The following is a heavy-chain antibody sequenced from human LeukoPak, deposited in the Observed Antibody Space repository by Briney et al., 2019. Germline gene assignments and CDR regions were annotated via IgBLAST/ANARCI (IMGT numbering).Heavy chain of an antibody. Sequence: SETLSLTCTVSGGSISRSSSYWGWIRQPPGKGLEWIGNIFYSGSTFYNPSLKSRVTISVDTSKNQFSLKLSSVTAADTAVYYRARTMIVVDRFDSWGQGTLITVSS. CDR3: ARTMIVVDRFDS. V-gene: IGHV4-39*07. D-gene: IGHD3-22*01. J-gene: IGHJ4*02. CDR1: GGSISRSSSY. CDR2: IFYSGST.